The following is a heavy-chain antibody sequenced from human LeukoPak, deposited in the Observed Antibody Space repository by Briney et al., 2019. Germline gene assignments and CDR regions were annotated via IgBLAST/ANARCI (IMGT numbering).Heavy chain of an antibody. D-gene: IGHD3-3*01. CDR1: GFTFSSRW. CDR2: IKQDGSQE. Sequence: GGSLRLSCSASGFTFSSRWMSWVRQAPGKGLEWVAHIKQDGSQEYYVDSVKGRFTISRDSAKNSLYLQMNSLRAEDTAVYYCARGVPYDSWSGPHYSDYWGQGTLVTVSS. J-gene: IGHJ4*02. V-gene: IGHV3-7*01. CDR3: ARGVPYDSWSGPHYSDY.